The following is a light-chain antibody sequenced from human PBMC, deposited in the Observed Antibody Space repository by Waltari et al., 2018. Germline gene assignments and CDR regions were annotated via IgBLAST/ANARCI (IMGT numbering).Light chain of an antibody. CDR3: ATWDSSLSAGVV. CDR2: DNS. J-gene: IGLJ2*01. CDR1: SSNIGNNY. Sequence: QSVLTQPPSVSATPGQKVTISCSGSSSNIGNNYVSWYQHLPGTAPKLLIYDNSKRPSGTPDRFSGSKSDTSATLGITGLQTGDEADYYCATWDSSLSAGVVFGGGTKLTVL. V-gene: IGLV1-51*01.